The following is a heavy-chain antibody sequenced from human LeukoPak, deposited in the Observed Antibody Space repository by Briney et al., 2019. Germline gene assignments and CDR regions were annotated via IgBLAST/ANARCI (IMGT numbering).Heavy chain of an antibody. D-gene: IGHD3-10*01. V-gene: IGHV3-30*02. CDR2: IRYDGSNK. Sequence: AGGSLRLSCAASGFTFSSYGMHWVRQAPGKGLEWVAFIRYDGSNKYYADSVKGRFTISRDNAKNSLYLQMNSLRAEDTAVYYCAREPYGSGSYPLDYWGQGTLVTVSS. J-gene: IGHJ4*02. CDR1: GFTFSSYG. CDR3: AREPYGSGSYPLDY.